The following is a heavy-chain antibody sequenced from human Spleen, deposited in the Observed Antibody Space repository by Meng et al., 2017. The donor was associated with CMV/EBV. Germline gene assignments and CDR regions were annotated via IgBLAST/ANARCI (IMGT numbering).Heavy chain of an antibody. V-gene: IGHV4-4*02. J-gene: IGHJ4*02. Sequence: GSLRLSCAVSGVSISRNFWWSWVRQPPGKGLEWIGDISDGGIANYHPSLKSRVAISLDKSKNQFSVKLNSVTAADAAVYHCARGANTYDNSDFYYGPVKLYLDLWDQGSLVTVSS. CDR2: ISDGGIA. CDR3: ARGANTYDNSDFYYGPVKLYLDL. D-gene: IGHD3-22*01. CDR1: GVSISRNFW.